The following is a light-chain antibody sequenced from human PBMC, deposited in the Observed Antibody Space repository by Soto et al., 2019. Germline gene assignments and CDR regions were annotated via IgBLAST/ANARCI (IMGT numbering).Light chain of an antibody. CDR1: QSVSIN. Sequence: ETVMTQSPATLSVSPGEGATLSCRASQSVSINLAWYQQKPGQAPRLLIYGASTRATGIPARFTGSRSGTEFTLTISSLQSEDFAVYYCQQYNNWPPITFGQGTRLEMK. CDR2: GAS. V-gene: IGKV3-15*01. J-gene: IGKJ5*01. CDR3: QQYNNWPPIT.